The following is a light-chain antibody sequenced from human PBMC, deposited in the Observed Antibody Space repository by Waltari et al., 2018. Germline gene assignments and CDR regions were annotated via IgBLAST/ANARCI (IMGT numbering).Light chain of an antibody. CDR1: QSISKW. CDR3: QQYNSYSLLT. CDR2: EAS. Sequence: VILSCRASQSISKWLAWYQQNPGKAPKLLIYEASTLQSGVPSRFSGTGSGTDFTLTISSLQPDDFATYYCQQYNSYSLLTFGGGTKVEIK. V-gene: IGKV1-5*03. J-gene: IGKJ4*01.